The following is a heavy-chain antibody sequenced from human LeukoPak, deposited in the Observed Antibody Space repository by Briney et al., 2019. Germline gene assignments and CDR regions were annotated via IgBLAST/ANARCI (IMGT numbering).Heavy chain of an antibody. D-gene: IGHD5-12*01. J-gene: IGHJ5*02. Sequence: GGSLRLSCAASGFIFSQYSMNWVRQAPGKGLEWVSHIRSSSETFYADSVKGRFTISRDDARNSLYLQMNNLRGEDTAIYYCARDAGNSGYGCDLWGQGTLVTVSS. CDR3: ARDAGNSGYGCDL. CDR2: IRSSSET. V-gene: IGHV3-48*01. CDR1: GFIFSQYS.